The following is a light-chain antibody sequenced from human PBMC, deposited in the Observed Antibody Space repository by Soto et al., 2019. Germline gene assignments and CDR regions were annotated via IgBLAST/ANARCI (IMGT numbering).Light chain of an antibody. CDR1: TSDIGAYNY. CDR3: CSYAGGYTHAV. V-gene: IGLV2-11*01. CDR2: DVS. J-gene: IGLJ2*01. Sequence: QSVLTQPPSASGSPGQSVTISCTGTTSDIGAYNYVSWYQQHPGKAPKLMIYDVSKRPSGVPDRFSGSKSGNTASLTISGLQAEDEADYYCCSYAGGYTHAVFGGGTKVTVL.